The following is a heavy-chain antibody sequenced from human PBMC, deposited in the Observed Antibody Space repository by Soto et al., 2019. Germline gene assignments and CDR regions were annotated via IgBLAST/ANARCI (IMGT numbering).Heavy chain of an antibody. D-gene: IGHD6-25*01. CDR1: GFTFSSYA. Sequence: EVQLLESGGGLVQPGGSLRLSCAASGFTFSSYAMSWVRQSPGKGLEWVSAISGSGSTTYYTDSVKGRFIISRDNSKNTLYLHMNSLRAEDAAIYYCAKLFVATGDSGGWPWHFDYWGQGALVTVSS. J-gene: IGHJ4*02. V-gene: IGHV3-23*01. CDR3: AKLFVATGDSGGWPWHFDY. CDR2: ISGSGSTT.